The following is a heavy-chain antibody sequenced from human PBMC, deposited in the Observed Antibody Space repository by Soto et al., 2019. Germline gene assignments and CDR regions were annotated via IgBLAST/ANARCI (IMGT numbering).Heavy chain of an antibody. J-gene: IGHJ6*02. Sequence: ASVKVSCKACGYTFTSYGISWVRHAPGQGLEWMGWISAYNGNTNYAQKLQGSVTMTTDTSTSTAYMELRSLRSDDTAVYYCARDSLIVVVPAAIRPDYYYYGMDVWGQGTTVTVSS. V-gene: IGHV1-18*04. CDR3: ARDSLIVVVPAAIRPDYYYYGMDV. CDR1: GYTFTSYG. D-gene: IGHD2-2*01. CDR2: ISAYNGNT.